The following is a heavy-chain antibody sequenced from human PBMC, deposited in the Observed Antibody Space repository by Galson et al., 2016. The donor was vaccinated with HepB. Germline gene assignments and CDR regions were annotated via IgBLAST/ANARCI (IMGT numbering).Heavy chain of an antibody. CDR2: VSSDGGTT. CDR1: GFTFRNHG. CDR3: AKEASGGPSRCSFNY. J-gene: IGHJ4*02. D-gene: IGHD2-15*01. Sequence: SLRLSCAASGFTFRNHGMHWVRQAPGKGLDWVAVVSSDGGTTYYADSVKGRFTISRDNSKNTLDLHMTYLTPADTAVYYCAKEASGGPSRCSFNYWGQGSLVTVST. V-gene: IGHV3-30*18.